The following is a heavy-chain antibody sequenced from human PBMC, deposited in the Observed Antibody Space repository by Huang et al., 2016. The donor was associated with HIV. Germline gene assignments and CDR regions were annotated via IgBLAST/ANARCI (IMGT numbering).Heavy chain of an antibody. D-gene: IGHD2-21*02. CDR2: ISGIGDKT. CDR1: RFTFSTYA. V-gene: IGHV3-23*01. Sequence: DVQLLESGGDFVQPGGSLRLSCAASRFTFSTYAMSWVRQAPGKGLEWVSAISGIGDKTYYADSVKGRFTISRDNSKNTLFLQMNSLRAEDTAVYYCAKVPTVVTFHWGQGTLVTVSS. CDR3: AKVPTVVTFH. J-gene: IGHJ4*02.